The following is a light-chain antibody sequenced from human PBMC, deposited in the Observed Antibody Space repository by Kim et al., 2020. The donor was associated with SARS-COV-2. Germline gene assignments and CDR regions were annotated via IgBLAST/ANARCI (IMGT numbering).Light chain of an antibody. CDR2: DAS. V-gene: IGKV3-11*01. CDR3: QQRVT. Sequence: EIVLTQSPATLSLSPWERATLSCRASQSVSSYLAWYQQKPGQAPRLLIYDASNRATGIPARFSGSGSGTDFTLTISSLEPEDFAVYYCQQRVTFGGGTKVDIK. CDR1: QSVSSY. J-gene: IGKJ4*01.